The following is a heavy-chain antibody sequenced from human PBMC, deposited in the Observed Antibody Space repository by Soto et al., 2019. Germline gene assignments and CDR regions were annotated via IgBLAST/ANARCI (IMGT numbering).Heavy chain of an antibody. D-gene: IGHD3-9*01. J-gene: IGHJ6*02. CDR2: IVVGSGNT. Sequence: SVKVSCKASGFTFTSSAVQWVRQARGQRLEWIGWIVVGSGNTNYAQKFQERVTITRDMSTSTAYMELSSLRSEDTAVYYCAAPALLRYFDWSYYYYYGMDVWGQGTRVTVSS. CDR3: AAPALLRYFDWSYYYYYGMDV. V-gene: IGHV1-58*01. CDR1: GFTFTSSA.